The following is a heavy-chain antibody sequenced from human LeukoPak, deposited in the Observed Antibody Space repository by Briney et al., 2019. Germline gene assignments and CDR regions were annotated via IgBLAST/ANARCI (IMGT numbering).Heavy chain of an antibody. CDR1: GGSFSGYY. Sequence: SETLSLTCAVYGGSFSGYYSSWIRQPPGKRLEWIGEINHSGSTNYNPSLKSRVTISVDTSKNQFSLKLSSVTAADTAVYYCSRDRGGVPAAKGAYYFDYWGQGTLVTVSS. V-gene: IGHV4-34*01. J-gene: IGHJ4*02. D-gene: IGHD2-2*01. CDR2: INHSGST. CDR3: SRDRGGVPAAKGAYYFDY.